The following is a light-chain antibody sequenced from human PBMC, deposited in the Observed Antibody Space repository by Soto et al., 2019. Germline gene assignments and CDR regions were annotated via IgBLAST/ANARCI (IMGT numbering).Light chain of an antibody. CDR3: QQSHITTLFT. V-gene: IGKV1-39*01. Sequence: DIQMTQSPSSLSASIGDRVTITCRASQNINSHLNWYQQKPGKAPKVLIYAASRLQSGVPSRFSGSGSRTEFTLTISSLEPEDFATYYCQQSHITTLFTFGKGTKLEIK. CDR2: AAS. J-gene: IGKJ2*01. CDR1: QNINSH.